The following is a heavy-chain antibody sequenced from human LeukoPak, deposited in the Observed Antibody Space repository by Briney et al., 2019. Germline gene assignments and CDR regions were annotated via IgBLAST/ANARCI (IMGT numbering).Heavy chain of an antibody. Sequence: ETLSLTCTVSGGSVSSGSYYWSWVRQAPGKGLEWVSGINWHGDRTGYADSVKGRFTISRDNAKNSLYLQMNSLRAEDTALYYCARSGYYGSGSYSDYWGQGTLVTVSS. CDR2: INWHGDRT. J-gene: IGHJ4*02. D-gene: IGHD3-10*01. CDR3: ARSGYYGSGSYSDY. V-gene: IGHV3-20*04. CDR1: GGSVSSGSYY.